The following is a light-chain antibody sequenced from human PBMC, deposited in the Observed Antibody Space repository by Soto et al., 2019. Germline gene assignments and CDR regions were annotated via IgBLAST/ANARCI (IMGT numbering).Light chain of an antibody. CDR2: AAS. Sequence: DIQMTQSPSSLSASVGDRVTITCRASQTISTYLNWYQQKPGKAPKLLIYAASNLQNGVPSRFSGSGYGTDFTLTISSLQPEDFATYYCQKSSSIPYTFGQGTKLEIK. J-gene: IGKJ2*01. CDR1: QTISTY. CDR3: QKSSSIPYT. V-gene: IGKV1-39*01.